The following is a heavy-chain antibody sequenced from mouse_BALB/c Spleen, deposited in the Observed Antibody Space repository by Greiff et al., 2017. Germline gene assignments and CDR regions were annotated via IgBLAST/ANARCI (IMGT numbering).Heavy chain of an antibody. CDR3: TRGGIPYDYGGFAY. V-gene: IGHV1-5*01. Sequence: EVQRVESGTVLARPGASVKMSCKASGYTFTSYWMHWVNQRPGQGLEWIGAIYPGNSDTSYNQKFKGKAKLTAVTSTSTAYMELSSLTNEDSAVYYCTRGGIPYDYGGFAYWGQGTLVTVSA. D-gene: IGHD2-4*01. CDR1: GYTFTSYW. J-gene: IGHJ3*01. CDR2: IYPGNSDT.